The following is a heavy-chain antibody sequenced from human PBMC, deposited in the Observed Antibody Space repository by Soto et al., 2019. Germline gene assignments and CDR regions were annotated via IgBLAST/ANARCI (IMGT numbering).Heavy chain of an antibody. CDR2: IYYSGST. CDR1: GGSISSSSYY. Sequence: KASETLSLTCTVSGGSISSSSYYWGWIRQPPGKGLEWIGSIYYSGSTYYNPSLKSRVTISVDTSKNQFSLKLSSVTAADTAVYYCARQLGYSSSPGYYYGMDVWGQGTTVTVS. V-gene: IGHV4-39*01. CDR3: ARQLGYSSSPGYYYGMDV. D-gene: IGHD6-13*01. J-gene: IGHJ6*02.